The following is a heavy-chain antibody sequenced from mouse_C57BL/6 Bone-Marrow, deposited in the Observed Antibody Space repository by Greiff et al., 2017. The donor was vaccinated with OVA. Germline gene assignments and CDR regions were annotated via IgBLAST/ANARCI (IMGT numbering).Heavy chain of an antibody. V-gene: IGHV6-3*01. CDR3: TGGRQLRVRTHFNY. D-gene: IGHD3-2*02. Sequence: EVQLVESGAGLVQPGGSMKLSCVASGFTFSNYWMNWVRQSPEKGLEWVAQISLKSDNYATHYAGSVKGRFTISRDDSKSSVYLQMNNLRAEDTGIYYCTGGRQLRVRTHFNYWGQGTTLTVSS. CDR2: ISLKSDNYAT. J-gene: IGHJ2*01. CDR1: GFTFSNYW.